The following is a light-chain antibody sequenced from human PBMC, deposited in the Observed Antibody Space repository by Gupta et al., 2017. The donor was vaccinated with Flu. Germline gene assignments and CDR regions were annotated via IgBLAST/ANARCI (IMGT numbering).Light chain of an antibody. J-gene: IGLJ3*02. CDR3: SSYTSSNTWV. CDR1: SSDVGGHDY. CDR2: EVT. V-gene: IGLV2-14*01. Sequence: QSARTQVASASGSPGQSLTITCTGTSSDVGGHDYVSWFQQRPGKAPTLMIYEVTNRPLGVSHRFSGSKSGNTASLTISGLQAEDEADYYCSSYTSSNTWVFGGGTKLTVL.